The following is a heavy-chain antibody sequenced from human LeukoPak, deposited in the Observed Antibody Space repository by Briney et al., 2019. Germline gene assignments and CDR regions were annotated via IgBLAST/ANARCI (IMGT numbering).Heavy chain of an antibody. J-gene: IGHJ3*02. D-gene: IGHD4-17*01. V-gene: IGHV4-39*01. CDR1: GGSISSTTYY. CDR3: ARHFDNGDYKPTFDI. Sequence: SETRALTCGVFGGSISSTTYYWDWIRQPPGKGLECIASIHYTGRAYYNPSLKSRATISADTSKNHFSLKLSSVTAADTAVYYCARHFDNGDYKPTFDIWGQ. CDR2: IHYTGRA.